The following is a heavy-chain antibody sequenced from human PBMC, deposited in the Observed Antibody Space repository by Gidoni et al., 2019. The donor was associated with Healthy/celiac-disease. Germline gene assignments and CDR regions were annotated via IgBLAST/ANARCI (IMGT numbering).Heavy chain of an antibody. J-gene: IGHJ4*02. CDR3: AKDHQRGHYYGSGSYSYFDY. D-gene: IGHD3-10*01. CDR2: ISGSGGST. V-gene: IGHV3-23*01. Sequence: GKGLEWVSAISGSGGSTYYADSVKGRFTISRDNSKNTLYLQMNSLRAEDTAVYYCAKDHQRGHYYGSGSYSYFDYWGQGTLVTVSS.